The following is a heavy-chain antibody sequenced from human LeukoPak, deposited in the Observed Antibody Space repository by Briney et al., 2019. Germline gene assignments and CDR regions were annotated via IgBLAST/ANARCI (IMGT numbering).Heavy chain of an antibody. CDR2: IYTSGST. CDR1: GGSISSGSYY. CDR3: ARDRNWGRGNFDL. J-gene: IGHJ2*01. D-gene: IGHD7-27*01. Sequence: PSQTLSLTCTVSGGSISSGSYYWSWIRQPAGKGLEWIGRIYTSGSTNYNPSLKSRVTISVDTAKNQFSLKLSSVTAADTAVYYCARDRNWGRGNFDLWGRGTLVIVSS. V-gene: IGHV4-61*02.